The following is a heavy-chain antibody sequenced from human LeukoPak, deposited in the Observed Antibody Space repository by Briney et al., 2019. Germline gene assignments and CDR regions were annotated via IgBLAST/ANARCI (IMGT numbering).Heavy chain of an antibody. CDR1: GFTFSSYG. Sequence: GGSLRLSCAASGFTFSSYGMHWVRQAPGKGLEWVAFIRYDGSNKYYADSVKGRFTISRDNSKNTLYLQMNSLRAEDTAVYYCAKDSTLTPRWGYMDVWGKGTTVTVSS. D-gene: IGHD2-15*01. V-gene: IGHV3-30*02. J-gene: IGHJ6*03. CDR3: AKDSTLTPRWGYMDV. CDR2: IRYDGSNK.